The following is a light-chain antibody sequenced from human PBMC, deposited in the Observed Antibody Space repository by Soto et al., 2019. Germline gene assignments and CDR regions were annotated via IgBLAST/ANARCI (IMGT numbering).Light chain of an antibody. CDR1: SSNIETNT. CDR2: SND. CDR3: AAWDDSLNSAV. Sequence: SVLTQPPSASGTPGQRVTISCSGSSSNIETNTVNWYQQLPGTAPKLLIYSNDQRPSGVPDRFSGSKSGTSASLAISGLQSEDEADYYCAAWDDSLNSAVFGGGTQLTVL. V-gene: IGLV1-44*01. J-gene: IGLJ7*01.